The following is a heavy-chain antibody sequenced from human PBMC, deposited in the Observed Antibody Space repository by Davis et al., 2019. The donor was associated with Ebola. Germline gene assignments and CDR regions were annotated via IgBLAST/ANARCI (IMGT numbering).Heavy chain of an antibody. CDR3: ARHLSYYYDGSVYSSPYYVDY. CDR2: IYYSGST. CDR1: GGSISSSSYY. V-gene: IGHV4-39*01. D-gene: IGHD3-22*01. Sequence: SETLSLTCTVSGGSISSSSYYWGWIRQPPGKGLEWIANIYYSGSTQYNPSLKSRVTISVDTSKNQFSLKLTSVTAADTAVYYCARHLSYYYDGSVYSSPYYVDYWGQGTLVTVSS. J-gene: IGHJ4*02.